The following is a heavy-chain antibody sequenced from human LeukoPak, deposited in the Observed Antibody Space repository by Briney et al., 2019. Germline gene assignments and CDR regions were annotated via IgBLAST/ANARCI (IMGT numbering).Heavy chain of an antibody. Sequence: PSETLSLTCTVSGGSGGSISSYYWSWIRQPPGKGLEWIGYIYYSGSTNYNPSLKSRVTISVDTSKNQFFLKLSSVTAADTAVYYCARDRIAAGTFDYWGQGTLVTVSS. CDR2: IYYSGST. J-gene: IGHJ4*02. D-gene: IGHD6-13*01. CDR3: ARDRIAAGTFDY. CDR1: GGSGGSISSYY. V-gene: IGHV4-59*01.